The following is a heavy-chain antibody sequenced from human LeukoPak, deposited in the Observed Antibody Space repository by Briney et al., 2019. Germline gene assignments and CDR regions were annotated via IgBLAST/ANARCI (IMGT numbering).Heavy chain of an antibody. CDR1: GFTFSSYA. Sequence: GGSLRLSCAASGFTFSSYAMSWVRQAPGKGLEWVSAISGSGGSTYYADSVKGRFTISRDTSKNTLYLQMNSLRAEDTAVYYCTKSPRGAMATLVCCGRGTLVTVSS. V-gene: IGHV3-23*01. CDR2: ISGSGGST. D-gene: IGHD5-18*01. CDR3: TKSPRGAMATLVC. J-gene: IGHJ4*02.